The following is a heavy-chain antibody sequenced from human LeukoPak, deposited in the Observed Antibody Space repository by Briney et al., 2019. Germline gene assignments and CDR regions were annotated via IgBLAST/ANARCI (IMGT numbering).Heavy chain of an antibody. Sequence: SETLSLTCAVYGGSFSGYYWSWIRQPPGKGLEWIGEINHSGSTNYNPSLKSRVTISVDTSKNQFSLKLSSVTAADTAVYYCARGLNCDFWSGYHYPYYYYYMDVWGKGTTVTVSS. CDR3: ARGLNCDFWSGYHYPYYYYYMDV. D-gene: IGHD3-3*01. CDR2: INHSGST. CDR1: GGSFSGYY. J-gene: IGHJ6*03. V-gene: IGHV4-34*01.